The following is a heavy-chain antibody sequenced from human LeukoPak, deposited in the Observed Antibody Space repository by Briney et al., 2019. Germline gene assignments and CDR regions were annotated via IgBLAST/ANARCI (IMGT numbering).Heavy chain of an antibody. CDR3: ARERGYNYGYSDY. Sequence: GGSLRLSCAASGFTLSSYSMNWVRQAPGKGLEWVSYISSSNSNIDYGDSVKGRFTISRDNAKNSLYLQMNSPRAEDTAVYFCARERGYNYGYSDYWGQGTLVTVSS. CDR2: ISSSNSNI. J-gene: IGHJ4*02. CDR1: GFTLSSYS. V-gene: IGHV3-48*01. D-gene: IGHD5-18*01.